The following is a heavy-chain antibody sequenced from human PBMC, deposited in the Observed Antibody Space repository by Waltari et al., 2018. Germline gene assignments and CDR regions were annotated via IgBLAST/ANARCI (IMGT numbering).Heavy chain of an antibody. CDR1: GTTFSSDA. J-gene: IGHJ4*02. CDR3: ARDYFPDSSGYSRDY. Sequence: QVQLVPSGAEVKKPGSSVKVSCTASGTTFSSDAISWVRQAPGQGLEWMGWISPIFGTANDAQKFQGRVTITEDESTSTAYMELSSLRSEDTDVYYCARDYFPDSSGYSRDYWGQGTLVTVSS. CDR2: ISPIFGTA. D-gene: IGHD3-22*01. V-gene: IGHV1-69*01.